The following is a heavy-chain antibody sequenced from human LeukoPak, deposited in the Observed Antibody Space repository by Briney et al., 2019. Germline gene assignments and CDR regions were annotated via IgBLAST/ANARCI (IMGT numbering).Heavy chain of an antibody. CDR3: ARGGPNPSGWLLDN. CDR2: IIPILGIA. CDR1: GGTFSSYA. V-gene: IGHV1-69*04. D-gene: IGHD6-19*01. Sequence: SVKVSCKASGGTFSSYAISWVRQAPGQGLEWMGRIIPILGIANYAQKFQGRVTITADKSTSTAYMELSSLRSEDTAVYYCARGGPNPSGWLLDNWGHGTLVTVSS. J-gene: IGHJ4*01.